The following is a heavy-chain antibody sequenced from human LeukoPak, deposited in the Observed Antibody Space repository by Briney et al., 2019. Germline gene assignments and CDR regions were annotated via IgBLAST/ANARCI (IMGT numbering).Heavy chain of an antibody. Sequence: GGSLRLSCAASGFTFSSYEMHWVRQTTGKSLEWISVISTAGDTYYPDSVKGRFTSSRDNAKKSLYLQMNSLRAEDTAVYYCAPQQTYSPYNWFDPWGQGTLVTVSS. V-gene: IGHV3-13*01. CDR3: APQQTYSPYNWFDP. J-gene: IGHJ5*02. CDR1: GFTFSSYE. D-gene: IGHD5-12*01. CDR2: ISTAGDT.